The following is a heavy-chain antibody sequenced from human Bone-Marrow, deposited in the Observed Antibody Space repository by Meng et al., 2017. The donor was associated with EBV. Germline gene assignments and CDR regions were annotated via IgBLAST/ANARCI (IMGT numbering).Heavy chain of an antibody. CDR3: AKSRSSTPGIVDD. D-gene: IGHD2/OR15-2a*01. J-gene: IGHJ4*02. CDR1: GVSVNSGTYH. V-gene: IGHV4-61*01. Sequence: QPRDSSPGLVKPSETLSPTCVGSGVSVNSGTYHWSWIRQSPGKGLEWIGYIYDTGTTIYNPSLNSRVTILLETSKNQFSLRLHSVTTADTAVYYCAKSRSSTPGIVDDWGQGTLVTVSS. CDR2: IYDTGTT.